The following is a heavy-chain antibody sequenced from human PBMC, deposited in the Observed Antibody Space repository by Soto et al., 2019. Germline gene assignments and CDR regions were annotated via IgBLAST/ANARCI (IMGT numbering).Heavy chain of an antibody. J-gene: IGHJ6*02. CDR1: GGTFSSYA. V-gene: IGHV1-69*13. Sequence: SVKVSCKASGGTFSSYAISWVRQAPGQGLEWMGGIIPIFGTANYAQKFQGRVTITADESTSTAYMELSSLRSEDTAVYYCARDAIRGYSSSSVAGMDVWGQGTTVTVS. D-gene: IGHD6-6*01. CDR2: IIPIFGTA. CDR3: ARDAIRGYSSSSVAGMDV.